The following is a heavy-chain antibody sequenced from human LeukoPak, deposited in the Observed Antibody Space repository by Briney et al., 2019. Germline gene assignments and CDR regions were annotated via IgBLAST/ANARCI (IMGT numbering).Heavy chain of an antibody. J-gene: IGHJ4*02. CDR1: GYTFTVYY. V-gene: IGHV1-2*02. D-gene: IGHD2-15*01. CDR3: ASGYCSGGSCYLYYFDY. CDR2: FNPNSGGT. Sequence: ASVTVSCKGSGYTFTVYYMHWVRQSPGQGLEWMVWFNPNSGGTNYAQKFQVRVTMTRDTSISTAYMELSRLRSDDTAVYYCASGYCSGGSCYLYYFDYWGQGTLVTVSS.